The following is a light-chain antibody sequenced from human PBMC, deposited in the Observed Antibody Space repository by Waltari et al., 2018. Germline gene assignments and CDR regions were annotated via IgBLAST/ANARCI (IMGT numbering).Light chain of an antibody. CDR2: DVS. Sequence: QSALTQPASVSGSPGQSITTSCTGTSSDVRTYHLVPWYQQHPGKAPKVLIYDVSKRPSGVSNRFSGSKSGNTASLTISGLQAEDEADYYCCSYAGSSTLVFGGGTKLTVL. CDR1: SSDVRTYHL. CDR3: CSYAGSSTLV. V-gene: IGLV2-23*02. J-gene: IGLJ2*01.